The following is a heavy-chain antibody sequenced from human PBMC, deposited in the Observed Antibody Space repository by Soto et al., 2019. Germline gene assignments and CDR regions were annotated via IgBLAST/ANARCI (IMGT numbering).Heavy chain of an antibody. Sequence: QVQLMQSGAEVKKPGSSVKVSCKASGGSFSYYGITWVRQAPGQGLEWMGGIVPVFGTAKYPQEIQGRLTITADESTRTVYMELSNLRSEDTAVYYCARSGEAYYDVLTGYYKGSWFDPWGQGTLVTVSS. CDR2: IVPVFGTA. J-gene: IGHJ5*02. CDR3: ARSGEAYYDVLTGYYKGSWFDP. CDR1: GGSFSYYG. V-gene: IGHV1-69*01. D-gene: IGHD3-9*01.